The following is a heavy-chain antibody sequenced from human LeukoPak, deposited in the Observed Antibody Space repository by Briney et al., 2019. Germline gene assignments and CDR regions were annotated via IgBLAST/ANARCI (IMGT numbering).Heavy chain of an antibody. CDR3: AGDATVTPGGFDY. CDR1: GGTFSSYA. V-gene: IGHV1-69*05. Sequence: SVKVSCKASGGTFSSYAISWVRQAPGQGLEWMGRIIPIFGTANYAQKFQGRVTITTDESTSTAYMELSSLRSEDTAVYCCAGDATVTPGGFDYWGQGTLVTVSS. D-gene: IGHD4-17*01. J-gene: IGHJ4*02. CDR2: IIPIFGTA.